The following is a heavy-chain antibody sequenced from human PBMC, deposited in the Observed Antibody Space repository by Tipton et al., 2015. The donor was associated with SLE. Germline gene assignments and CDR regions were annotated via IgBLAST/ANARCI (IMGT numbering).Heavy chain of an antibody. CDR3: SAVHCSSSTCRLDPFDF. D-gene: IGHD2-2*01. CDR1: GFTVSTDY. J-gene: IGHJ3*01. CDR2: IRSETFGAST. Sequence: QLVQSGGGLVQPGGSLLLSCEVSGFTVSTDYMSWVRQAPGKGLEWVGFIRSETFGASTGYAAPVKGRFIISRDDSESIAYLQMDSLKSEDTALYFCSAVHCSSSTCRLDPFDFWGQGTMVTVSS. V-gene: IGHV3-49*04.